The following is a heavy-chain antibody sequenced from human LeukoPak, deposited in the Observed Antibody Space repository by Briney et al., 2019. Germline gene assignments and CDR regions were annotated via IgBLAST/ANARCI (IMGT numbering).Heavy chain of an antibody. Sequence: SETLSLTCTVSGGSISTYYWSWIRQPPGKGLEWVGYIHYSGGTYYDSSLKSRVTISIDTSKNQFSLELSSVTAADTAVYYCARGGVYYFDFWGQGTLVTVSS. CDR1: GGSISTYY. D-gene: IGHD3-16*01. V-gene: IGHV4-59*01. CDR2: IHYSGGT. CDR3: ARGGVYYFDF. J-gene: IGHJ4*02.